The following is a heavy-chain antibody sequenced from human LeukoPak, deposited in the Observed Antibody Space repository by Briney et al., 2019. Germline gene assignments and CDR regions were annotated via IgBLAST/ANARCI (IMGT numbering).Heavy chain of an antibody. D-gene: IGHD2-8*02. V-gene: IGHV3-9*01. Sequence: GRSLRLSCAASGFTFEDYAMHWVRQAPGKGLEWVSGISWNSGNIGYADSVKGRFSISRDNAKNSLYLQMNSLRAEDTAVYYCARAPATNEWRCMDYWGQGTLVTVSS. CDR1: GFTFEDYA. CDR3: ARAPATNEWRCMDY. CDR2: ISWNSGNI. J-gene: IGHJ4*02.